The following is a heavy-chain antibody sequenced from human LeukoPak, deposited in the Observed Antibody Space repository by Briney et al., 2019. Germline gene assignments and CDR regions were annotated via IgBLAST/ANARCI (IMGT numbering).Heavy chain of an antibody. Sequence: GASVKVSCKASGYTFTSYDINWVRQATGQGLEWMGWMNPNSGNTGYAQKFQGRVTMTRDMSTSTVYMELSSLRSEDTAVYYCARDKGTTVTTFAFDIWGQGTMVTVSS. V-gene: IGHV1-8*02. CDR2: MNPNSGNT. J-gene: IGHJ3*02. CDR3: ARDKGTTVTTFAFDI. CDR1: GYTFTSYD. D-gene: IGHD4-17*01.